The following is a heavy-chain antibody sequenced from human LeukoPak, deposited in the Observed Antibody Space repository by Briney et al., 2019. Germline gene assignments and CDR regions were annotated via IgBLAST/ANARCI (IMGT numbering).Heavy chain of an antibody. V-gene: IGHV3-23*01. J-gene: IGHJ4*02. CDR1: GFTFSTYG. Sequence: GGSLRLSCAASGFTFSTYGMSWVRQAPGKGLEWVSAISGTGGSTYYADSVRGRFTISRDNAKNSLYLQMNSLRAEDTAVYYCARDKIVGATLLDYWGQGTLVTVSS. CDR3: ARDKIVGATLLDY. CDR2: ISGTGGST. D-gene: IGHD1-26*01.